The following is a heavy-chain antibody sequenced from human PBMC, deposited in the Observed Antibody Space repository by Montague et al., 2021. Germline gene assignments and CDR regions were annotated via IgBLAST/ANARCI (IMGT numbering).Heavy chain of an antibody. V-gene: IGHV3-21*01. J-gene: IGHJ3*02. Sequence: SLRLSCAAFDFTSSSYTINWVRQAPGKGLEWVSYISGKSSYIYYAASVKGRSTISRDNAKNSLFLQMNSLRAEDTAVYYCARENWGSGRAFDIWGQGTTVTVSS. CDR3: ARENWGSGRAFDI. D-gene: IGHD3-10*01. CDR1: DFTSSSYT. CDR2: ISGKSSYI.